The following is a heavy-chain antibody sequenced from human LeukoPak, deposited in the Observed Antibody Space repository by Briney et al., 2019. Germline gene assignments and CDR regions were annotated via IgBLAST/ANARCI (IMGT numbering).Heavy chain of an antibody. CDR1: GFPFSSYA. Sequence: PGGPLRLSCAASGFPFSSYAMSWVRQAPGKGLEWVSAISGSGGSTYYADSVKGRFTISRDNSKNTLYLQMNSLRAEDTAVYYCAKEMDCTNGVCLYFDYWGQGTLVTVSS. J-gene: IGHJ4*02. CDR2: ISGSGGST. D-gene: IGHD2-8*01. CDR3: AKEMDCTNGVCLYFDY. V-gene: IGHV3-23*01.